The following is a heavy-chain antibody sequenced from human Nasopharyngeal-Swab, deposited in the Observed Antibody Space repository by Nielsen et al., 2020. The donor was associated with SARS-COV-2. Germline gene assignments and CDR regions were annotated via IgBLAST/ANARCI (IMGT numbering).Heavy chain of an antibody. Sequence: IRQPPGKGLEWIGYIYYSGSTNYNPSLKSRVTISVDTSKNQFSLKLSSVTAADTAVYYCASHDYGVNGEYYYMDVWGKGTTVTVSS. J-gene: IGHJ6*03. D-gene: IGHD4-17*01. CDR3: ASHDYGVNGEYYYMDV. V-gene: IGHV4-61*07. CDR2: IYYSGST.